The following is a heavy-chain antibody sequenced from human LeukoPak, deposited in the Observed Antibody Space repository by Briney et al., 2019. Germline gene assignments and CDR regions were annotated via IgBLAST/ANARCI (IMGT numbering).Heavy chain of an antibody. CDR2: ISWNGVSI. J-gene: IGHJ4*02. CDR1: GFTFSSFS. V-gene: IGHV3-9*01. CDR3: AKDNSFDSSSSCFDY. D-gene: IGHD6-6*01. Sequence: GGSLRLSCAASGFTFSSFSMIWVRQAPGKGLVWVSGISWNGVSIGYADSVKGRFTISRDNAKNSLYLQMNSLRAEDTALYYCAKDNSFDSSSSCFDYWGQGTLVTVSS.